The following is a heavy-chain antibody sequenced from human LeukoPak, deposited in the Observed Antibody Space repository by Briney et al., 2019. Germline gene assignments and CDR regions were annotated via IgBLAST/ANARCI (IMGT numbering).Heavy chain of an antibody. CDR2: ISGSGGST. CDR1: GFTFSSYA. J-gene: IGHJ3*02. Sequence: PGGSLRLSCAASGFTFSSYAMSWVRQAPGKGLEWVSAISGSGGSTYYADSVKGRFTISRDNSKNTLYLQMNSLRAEDTAVYYCAKDPPHTIFGVVMSAFDIWGQGTMVTVSS. CDR3: AKDPPHTIFGVVMSAFDI. D-gene: IGHD3-3*01. V-gene: IGHV3-23*01.